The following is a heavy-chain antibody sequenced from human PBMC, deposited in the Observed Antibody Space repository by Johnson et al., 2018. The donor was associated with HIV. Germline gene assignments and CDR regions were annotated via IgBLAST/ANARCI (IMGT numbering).Heavy chain of an antibody. D-gene: IGHD2-15*01. V-gene: IGHV3-53*01. Sequence: VQLVESGGGLIQPGGSLRLSCAASGFTVSSNYMSWVRQAPGKGLEWVSGLSGRDTGTYYADSVKGRFPIPRDNSKNTLYLQMNSLRAEDTAVYYCARGYCSGGSCYSEYAFDIWGQGTMVTVSS. J-gene: IGHJ3*02. CDR3: ARGYCSGGSCYSEYAFDI. CDR1: GFTVSSNY. CDR2: SGRDTGT.